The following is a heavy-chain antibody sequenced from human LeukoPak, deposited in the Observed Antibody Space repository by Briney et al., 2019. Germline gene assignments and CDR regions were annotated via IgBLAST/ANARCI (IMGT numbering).Heavy chain of an antibody. CDR2: MNPNSGNT. CDR3: ARGLRMATITPPGY. J-gene: IGHJ4*02. D-gene: IGHD5-24*01. CDR1: GYTFTGYY. Sequence: GASVKVSCKASGYTFTGYYMHWVRQATGQGLEWMGWMNPNSGNTGYAQKFQGRVTMTRNTSISTAYMELSSLRSEDTAVYYCARGLRMATITPPGYWGQGTLVTVSS. V-gene: IGHV1-8*02.